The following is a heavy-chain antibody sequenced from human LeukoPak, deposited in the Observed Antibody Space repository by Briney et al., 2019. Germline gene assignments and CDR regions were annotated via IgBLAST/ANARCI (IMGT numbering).Heavy chain of an antibody. CDR2: ITPIFGTA. Sequence: SVKVSCKASGGTFSSYAISWVRQAPGQGLEWMGGITPIFGTANYAQKFQGRVTITTDESTSTAYMELSSLRPEDTAVYYCATGGGTSWQFNWFDPWGQGTLVTVSS. V-gene: IGHV1-69*05. CDR3: ATGGGTSWQFNWFDP. J-gene: IGHJ5*02. D-gene: IGHD6-13*01. CDR1: GGTFSSYA.